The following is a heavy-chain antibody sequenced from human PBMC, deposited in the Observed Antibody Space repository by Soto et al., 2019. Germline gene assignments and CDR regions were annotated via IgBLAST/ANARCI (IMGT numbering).Heavy chain of an antibody. CDR1: GFTFSSYA. D-gene: IGHD3-10*01. CDR2: ISGSGGST. V-gene: IGHV3-23*01. J-gene: IGHJ4*02. Sequence: GALRLSCAASGFTFSSYAMSWVRQAPGKGLEWVSAISGSGGSTYYADSVKGRFTISRDNSKNTLYLQMNSLRAEDTAVYYCAKDGARWFGELSKFDYWGQGTLVTVSS. CDR3: AKDGARWFGELSKFDY.